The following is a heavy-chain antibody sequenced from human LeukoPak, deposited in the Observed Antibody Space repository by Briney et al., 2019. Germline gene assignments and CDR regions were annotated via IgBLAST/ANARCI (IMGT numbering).Heavy chain of an antibody. D-gene: IGHD3-10*02. V-gene: IGHV3-9*01. CDR3: AELGITMIGGV. CDR1: GFTFDDYA. CDR2: ISWNSGSI. Sequence: GGSLRLSCAASGFTFDDYAIHWVRQAPGKGLEWVSGISWNSGSIGYADSVKGRFTISRDNAKNSLSLQMNSLRAEDTAVYYCAELGITMIGGVWGKGTTVTISS. J-gene: IGHJ6*04.